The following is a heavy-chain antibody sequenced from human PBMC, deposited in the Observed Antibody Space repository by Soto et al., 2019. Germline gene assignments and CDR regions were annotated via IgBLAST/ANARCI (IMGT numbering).Heavy chain of an antibody. Sequence: ASVKVSCKASGGTFSSYAISWVRQAPGQGLEWMGGIIHILGIANYAQKFQGRVTITADKSTSTAYMELSSLRSEDTAVYYCASPCSTTVAMVRGVKDAFDIWGQGTMVTVSS. J-gene: IGHJ3*02. V-gene: IGHV1-69*10. CDR1: GGTFSSYA. CDR2: IIHILGIA. CDR3: ASPCSTTVAMVRGVKDAFDI. D-gene: IGHD3-10*01.